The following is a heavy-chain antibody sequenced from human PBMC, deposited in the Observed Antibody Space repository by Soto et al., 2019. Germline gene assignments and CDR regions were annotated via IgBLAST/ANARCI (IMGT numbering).Heavy chain of an antibody. D-gene: IGHD3-22*01. Sequence: PGGSLRLSFAASGFSFTTYGMSWVRQAPGKGLEWVSDISSTGLYTYLADSVKGRFTISRDNSKNTLYLQTNSLRVDDTAVYFCTKSWLFEKNWFDPWGQGTLVTVSS. V-gene: IGHV3-23*01. CDR3: TKSWLFEKNWFDP. CDR2: ISSTGLYT. J-gene: IGHJ5*02. CDR1: GFSFTTYG.